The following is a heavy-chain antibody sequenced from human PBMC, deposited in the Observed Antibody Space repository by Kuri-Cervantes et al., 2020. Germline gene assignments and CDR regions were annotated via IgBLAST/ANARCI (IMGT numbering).Heavy chain of an antibody. V-gene: IGHV3-21*01. D-gene: IGHD3-22*01. CDR2: ISSSSSYI. CDR1: GFTFSSYS. Sequence: GESLKISCAASGFTFSSYSMNWVRQAPGKGLEWVSSISSSSSYIYYADSVKGRFTISRDNAKNSLYLQMNSLRAEDTAVYYCARGHSSGYYYYFDYWGQGTLVTVSS. CDR3: ARGHSSGYYYYFDY. J-gene: IGHJ4*02.